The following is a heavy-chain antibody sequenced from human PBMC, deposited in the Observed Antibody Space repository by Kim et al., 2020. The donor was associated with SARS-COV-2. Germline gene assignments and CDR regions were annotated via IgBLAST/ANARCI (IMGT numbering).Heavy chain of an antibody. V-gene: IGHV3-23*01. CDR3: ARVWIQLSRYYFDY. J-gene: IGHJ4*02. CDR2: ISGSGGST. Sequence: GGSLRLSCAASGFTFSSYAMSWVRQAPGKGLEWVSAISGSGGSTYYADSVKGRFTISRDNSKNTLYLQMNSLRAEDTAVYYCARVWIQLSRYYFDYWGQGTLVTVSS. CDR1: GFTFSSYA. D-gene: IGHD5-18*01.